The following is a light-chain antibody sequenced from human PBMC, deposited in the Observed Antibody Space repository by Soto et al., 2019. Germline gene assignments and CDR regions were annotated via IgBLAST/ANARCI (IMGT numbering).Light chain of an antibody. CDR1: SSNIGSNY. J-gene: IGLJ2*01. V-gene: IGLV1-47*01. CDR3: GSWDGDLSAMV. Sequence: QSVLTQPPSASGTPGQRVTISCSGGSSNIGSNYVFWYQQLPEEAPKLLIHRNIQRPSGFPDRFSGSKSATSASLAISGLRSEDEADYYCGSWDGDLSAMVFCGGTKLTVL. CDR2: RNI.